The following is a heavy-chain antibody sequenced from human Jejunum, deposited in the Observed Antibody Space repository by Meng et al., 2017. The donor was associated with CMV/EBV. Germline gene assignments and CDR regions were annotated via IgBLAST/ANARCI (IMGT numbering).Heavy chain of an antibody. CDR1: GYTFASYV. J-gene: IGHJ4*02. CDR3: ARGTPGRSYSDY. D-gene: IGHD3-10*01. CDR2: FVNNVDT. V-gene: IGHV1-18*01. Sequence: QVHLRRSGAEVKKPGASVWVSCEASGYTFASYVISWLRQAPGQGLEWMGWFVNNVDTYSAQKFQGRVTMTTDTHTSTAFMELRSLRSDDTAVYYCARGTPGRSYSDYWGQGTLVTVSS.